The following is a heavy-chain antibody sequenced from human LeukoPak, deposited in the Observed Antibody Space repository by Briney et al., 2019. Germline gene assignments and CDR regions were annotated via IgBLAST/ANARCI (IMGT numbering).Heavy chain of an antibody. CDR2: LSGSGGST. J-gene: IGHJ4*02. D-gene: IGHD3-16*01. V-gene: IGHV3-23*01. CDR3: AKGYYDYVWGSYYFDY. CDR1: GFTFSSYA. Sequence: AGGSLRLSCAASGFTFSSYAMSWVPQAPGKGRKWGSALSGSGGSTDYAYSVKGRFTISTDNSTVSLYLQMNSLSTEETAVYYCAKGYYDYVWGSYYFDYWGQGTLVTVSS.